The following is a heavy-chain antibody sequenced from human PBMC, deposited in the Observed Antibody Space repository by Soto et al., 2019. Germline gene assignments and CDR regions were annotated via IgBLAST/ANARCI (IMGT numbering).Heavy chain of an antibody. CDR1: GFTFSSYG. CDR2: IWYDGSNK. Sequence: QVQLVESGGGVVQPGRSLRLSCAASGFTFSSYGMHWVRQAPGKGLEWVAVIWYDGSNKYYADSVKGRFTISRDNSKNTLYLQMNSLRAEDTAVYYCAREGNWKFFDYWGQGTLVTVSS. CDR3: AREGNWKFFDY. J-gene: IGHJ4*02. D-gene: IGHD1-20*01. V-gene: IGHV3-33*01.